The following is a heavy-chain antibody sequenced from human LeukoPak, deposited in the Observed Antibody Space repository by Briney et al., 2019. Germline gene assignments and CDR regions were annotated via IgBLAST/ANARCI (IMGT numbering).Heavy chain of an antibody. J-gene: IGHJ4*02. CDR3: GKDIGISSSRTSDY. Sequence: PGGSLRLSGAASGFSFDDYTMHWVRQAPGKGLEWVSLISWDGSITDYAGSVKGRFTISRDNSKDSLYLQRNSLRTEDTALYYCGKDIGISSSRTSDYWGQGTLVTVSS. CDR1: GFSFDDYT. CDR2: ISWDGSIT. V-gene: IGHV3-43*01. D-gene: IGHD6-6*01.